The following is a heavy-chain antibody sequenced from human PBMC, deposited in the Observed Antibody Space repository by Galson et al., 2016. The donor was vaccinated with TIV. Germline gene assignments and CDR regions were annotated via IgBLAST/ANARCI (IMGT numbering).Heavy chain of an antibody. CDR3: TRDLGRLRDY. Sequence: VKVSCKASGYIFTNYYFHWVRQAPGQGLEWMGVIDPSRGGTTYAQKFQARLIMTRDTSTTTVYMDLSSLKSGDTAVYYCTRDLGRLRDYWGQGTLVTVSS. J-gene: IGHJ4*02. CDR2: IDPSRGGT. D-gene: IGHD1-26*01. CDR1: GYIFTNYY. V-gene: IGHV1-46*01.